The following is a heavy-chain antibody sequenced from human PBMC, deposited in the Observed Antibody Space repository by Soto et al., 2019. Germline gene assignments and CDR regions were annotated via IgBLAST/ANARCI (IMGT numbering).Heavy chain of an antibody. CDR2: ISYDGSNK. CDR3: AREPTMAYYDFWSGSPFYYFDY. J-gene: IGHJ4*02. CDR1: GFTFSSYA. D-gene: IGHD3-3*01. Sequence: GGSLRLSCAASGFTFSSYAMHWVRQAPGKGLEWVAVISYDGSNKYYADSVKGRFTISRDNSKNTLYLQMNSLRAEDTAVYYCAREPTMAYYDFWSGSPFYYFDYWGQGTLVTVSS. V-gene: IGHV3-30-3*01.